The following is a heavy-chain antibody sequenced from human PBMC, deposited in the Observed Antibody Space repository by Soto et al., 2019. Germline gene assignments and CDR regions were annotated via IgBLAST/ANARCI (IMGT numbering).Heavy chain of an antibody. CDR3: ARRLIVVVAADYFDY. Sequence: SETLSLTCAVYGGSFSGYYWSLIRQPQGKGLEWIGEINHSGSTNYNPSLKSRVTISVDTSKNQFSLKLSSVTAADTAVYYCARRLIVVVAADYFDYWGQGTLVTVS. V-gene: IGHV4-34*01. D-gene: IGHD2-15*01. CDR2: INHSGST. CDR1: GGSFSGYY. J-gene: IGHJ4*02.